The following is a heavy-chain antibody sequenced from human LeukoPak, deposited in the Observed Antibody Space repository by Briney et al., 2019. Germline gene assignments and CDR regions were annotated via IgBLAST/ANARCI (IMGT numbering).Heavy chain of an antibody. J-gene: IGHJ4*02. D-gene: IGHD3-10*01. CDR1: GYTFTSYY. V-gene: IGHV1-69*13. CDR3: ARHHYYGSGSYSRDFGY. Sequence: ASVTVSCKASGYTFTSYYMHWVRQAPGQGLEWMGGIIPIFGTANYAQKFQGRVTITADESTSTAYMELSSLRSEDTAVYYCARHHYYGSGSYSRDFGYWGQGTLVTVSS. CDR2: IIPIFGTA.